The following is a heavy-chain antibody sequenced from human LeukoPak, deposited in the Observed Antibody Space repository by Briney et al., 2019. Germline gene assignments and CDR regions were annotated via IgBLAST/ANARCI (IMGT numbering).Heavy chain of an antibody. V-gene: IGHV4-59*01. D-gene: IGHD4-23*01. CDR2: IYCSGRT. CDR3: ARPKRDDVGNSFYYYGMDV. Sequence: SETLSLTSTVSGVSICPFYWNWIRQPPGKGLVGIVYIYCSGRTNSTPSLKRRVTISIDASKNQFSLKLSSVIAADTAVYYCARPKRDDVGNSFYYYGMDVWGQGTTVTVSS. J-gene: IGHJ6*02. CDR1: GVSICPFY.